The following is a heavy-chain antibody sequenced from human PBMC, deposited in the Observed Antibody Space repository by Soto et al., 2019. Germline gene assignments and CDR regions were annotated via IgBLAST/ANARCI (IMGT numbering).Heavy chain of an antibody. J-gene: IGHJ5*02. V-gene: IGHV4-59*01. CDR3: ARVRDCSGGICYSWWFDP. D-gene: IGHD2-15*01. CDR2: IYYSGST. CDR1: GGSISTYY. Sequence: QVRLQESGPGLVKPSETLSLTCTVSGGSISTYYWSWIRQPPGKGLEWIGHIYYSGSTSYNSSLKSRVTIAMDTSKSQLSLKLSSVTAADTAVYYCARVRDCSGGICYSWWFDPWGQGTLVTVSS.